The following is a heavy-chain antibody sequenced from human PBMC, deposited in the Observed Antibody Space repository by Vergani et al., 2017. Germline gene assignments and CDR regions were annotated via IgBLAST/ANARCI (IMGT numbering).Heavy chain of an antibody. D-gene: IGHD3-9*01. CDR1: GAPISYWC. V-gene: IGHV4-4*07. CDR2: LCPSGST. CDR3: ARQDILTSYYGLDF. J-gene: IGHJ4*02. Sequence: QVQMQESGPGLVKTSETLSLTCSASGAPISYWCWSWLRQPAGKGLEWIGRLCPSGSTNYKPSLKSRVTMSIDTSKNQFSLKLTSVTAADTAIYYCARQDILTSYYGLDFWGQGTLVAVS.